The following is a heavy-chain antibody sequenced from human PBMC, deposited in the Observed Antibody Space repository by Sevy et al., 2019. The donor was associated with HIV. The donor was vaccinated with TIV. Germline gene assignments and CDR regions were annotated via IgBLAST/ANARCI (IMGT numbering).Heavy chain of an antibody. V-gene: IGHV3-21*01. CDR1: GFIFSNYN. J-gene: IGHJ4*02. D-gene: IGHD3-22*01. Sequence: GGSLRLSCAASGFIFSNYNMNWVRQAPGKGLEWVSSISSCSSYIYYADSVKGRFTISRDNAKNSLYLQMNSLRAEDTAVYYCAGQNYYDSEGYRFDYWGQGTLVTVSS. CDR3: AGQNYYDSEGYRFDY. CDR2: ISSCSSYI.